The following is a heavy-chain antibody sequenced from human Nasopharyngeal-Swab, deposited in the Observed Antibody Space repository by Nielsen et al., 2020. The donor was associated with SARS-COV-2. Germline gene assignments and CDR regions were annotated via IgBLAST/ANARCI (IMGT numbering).Heavy chain of an antibody. CDR1: GYTFTSYY. V-gene: IGHV1-46*01. CDR3: ARAWLVIAFDI. J-gene: IGHJ3*02. D-gene: IGHD6-19*01. CDR2: INPSGGST. Sequence: ASVKVSCRASGYTFTSYYMHWVRQAAGQGLEWMGIINPSGGSTSYAQKFQGRVTMTRDTSTSTVYMELSSLRSEDTAVYYCARAWLVIAFDIWGQGTMVTVSS.